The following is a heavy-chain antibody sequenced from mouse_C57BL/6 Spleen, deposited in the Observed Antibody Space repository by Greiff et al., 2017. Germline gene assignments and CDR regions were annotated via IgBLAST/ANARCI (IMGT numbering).Heavy chain of an antibody. Sequence: VHVKQSGAELVRPGASVKLSCTASGFNIKDDYMHWVKQRPEQGLEWIGWIDPENGDTEYASKFQGKATITADTSSNTAYLQLSSLTSEDTAVYYCTTPQLGGVVDYWGQGTTLTVSS. D-gene: IGHD4-1*02. CDR1: GFNIKDDY. V-gene: IGHV14-4*01. J-gene: IGHJ2*01. CDR3: TTPQLGGVVDY. CDR2: IDPENGDT.